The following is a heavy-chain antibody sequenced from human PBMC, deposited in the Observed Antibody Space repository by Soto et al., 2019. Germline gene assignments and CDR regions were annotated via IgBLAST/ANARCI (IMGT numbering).Heavy chain of an antibody. CDR3: ARDLGQGHGPFDY. CDR1: GFTFNTYG. J-gene: IGHJ4*02. Sequence: QVQLVESGGGVVQPGRSLRLSCAASGFTFNTYGMHWVRQAPGKGLEWVAVIWHDGGKKYYADSAKGRFTISRDNSKNTLFLQMNSLSAEDTAVYYCARDLGQGHGPFDYWGQVTLVTVSS. D-gene: IGHD1-26*01. V-gene: IGHV3-33*01. CDR2: IWHDGGKK.